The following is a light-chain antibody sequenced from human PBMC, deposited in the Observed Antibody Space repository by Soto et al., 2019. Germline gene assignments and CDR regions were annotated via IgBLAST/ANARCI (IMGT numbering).Light chain of an antibody. Sequence: EIVLTQSPGTLSLSPGEIATLSCRASQSVSSSYLVWYQQKPGQAPRLLIYGASSRATGIPDRFSGSGSGTDFTLTISRLEPEDFAVYYCQQYGSSPLTFGQGTKVAIK. CDR2: GAS. CDR1: QSVSSSY. J-gene: IGKJ1*01. V-gene: IGKV3-20*01. CDR3: QQYGSSPLT.